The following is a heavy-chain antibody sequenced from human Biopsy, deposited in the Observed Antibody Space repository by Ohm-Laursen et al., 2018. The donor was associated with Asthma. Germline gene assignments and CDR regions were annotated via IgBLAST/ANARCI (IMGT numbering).Heavy chain of an antibody. D-gene: IGHD4-17*01. CDR2: ISSGSGST. J-gene: IGHJ5*02. CDR1: GFTVSNFA. V-gene: IGHV3-23*01. CDR3: AKVGHGNGDYVGWFDP. Sequence: SLRLSCAAAGFTVSNFAMNWVRQAPGQGLEWVSVISSGSGSTYYADSVKGRLTISRDTSMNTLYLQMNSLRAEDTAVYYCAKVGHGNGDYVGWFDPWGQGTLVTVSS.